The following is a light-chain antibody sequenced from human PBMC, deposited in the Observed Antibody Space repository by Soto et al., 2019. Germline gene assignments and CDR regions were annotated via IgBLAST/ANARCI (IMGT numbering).Light chain of an antibody. J-gene: IGKJ5*01. V-gene: IGKV3-11*01. CDR2: DAS. CDR1: QSIRNS. CDR3: QRRGEWPPGAT. Sequence: ELVLTQSPATLSLSPAERATISCWASQSIRNSIAWYQQQPGQAPRLLIYDASTWATGIPARFSGSGSGTDFTLTISSLEPEEFAVYYCQRRGEWPPGATFGQGTRLEIK.